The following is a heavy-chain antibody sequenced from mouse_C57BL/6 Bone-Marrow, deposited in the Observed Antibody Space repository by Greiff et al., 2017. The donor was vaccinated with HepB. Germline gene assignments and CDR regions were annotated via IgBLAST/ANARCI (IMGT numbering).Heavy chain of an antibody. V-gene: IGHV1-19*01. CDR3: ARAPYYEYAMDY. CDR2: INPYNGGT. D-gene: IGHD2-10*01. J-gene: IGHJ4*01. CDR1: GYTFTDYY. Sequence: EVKLMESGPVLVKPGASVKMSCKASGYTFTDYYMNWVKQSHGKSLEWIGVINPYNGGTSYNQKFKGKATLTVDKSSSTAYMELNSLTSEDSAVYYCARAPYYEYAMDYWGQGTSVTVSS.